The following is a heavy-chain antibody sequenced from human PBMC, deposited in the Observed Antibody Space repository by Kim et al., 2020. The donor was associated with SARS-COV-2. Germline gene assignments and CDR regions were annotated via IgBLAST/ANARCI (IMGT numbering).Heavy chain of an antibody. V-gene: IGHV3-11*04. CDR3: ARAANYYGSGSEDL. D-gene: IGHD3-10*01. Sequence: ADSVKGRCTISRDNAKNSLYLQMNSLRAEDTAVYYCARAANYYGSGSEDLWGRGTLVTVSS. J-gene: IGHJ2*01.